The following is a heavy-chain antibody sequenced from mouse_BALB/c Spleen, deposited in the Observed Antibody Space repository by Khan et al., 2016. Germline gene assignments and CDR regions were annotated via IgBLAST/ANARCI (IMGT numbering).Heavy chain of an antibody. J-gene: IGHJ2*01. D-gene: IGHD6-1*01. Sequence: QIQLVQSGPELKKPGETVKISCKASGYTFTNYGMNWVKQAPGKGLKWMGWINTYTGEPTYADDFKGRFVFSLETSASTAYLQINHLKNEDMATYFCARFRSANYWGQGTTLTVSS. CDR2: INTYTGEP. CDR1: GYTFTNYG. CDR3: ARFRSANY. V-gene: IGHV9-1*02.